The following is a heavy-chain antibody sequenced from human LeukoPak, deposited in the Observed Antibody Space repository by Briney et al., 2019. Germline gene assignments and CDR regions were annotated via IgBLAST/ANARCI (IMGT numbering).Heavy chain of an antibody. D-gene: IGHD5-18*01. CDR2: INHSGST. Sequence: PSETLSLTCAVYGGSFSGYYWSWIRQPPGKGLEWIGEINHSGSTNYNPSLKSRVTISVDTSKNQFSLKLSSVTAADTAVYYCATTVDTAMVYYWGQGTLVTVSS. V-gene: IGHV4-34*01. CDR3: ATTVDTAMVYY. CDR1: GGSFSGYY. J-gene: IGHJ4*02.